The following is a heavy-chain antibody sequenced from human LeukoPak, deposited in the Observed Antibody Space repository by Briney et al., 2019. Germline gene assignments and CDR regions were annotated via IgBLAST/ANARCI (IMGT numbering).Heavy chain of an antibody. CDR2: IYYSGST. Sequence: SETLSLTCTVSGGSISSYYWSWIRQPPGKGLEWIGYIYYSGSTNYNPSLESRVTISVDTSKNQFSLKLSSVTAADTAVYYCARRASSGYYNNWFDPWGQGTLVTVSS. CDR3: ARRASSGYYNNWFDP. D-gene: IGHD3-22*01. CDR1: GGSISSYY. V-gene: IGHV4-59*08. J-gene: IGHJ5*02.